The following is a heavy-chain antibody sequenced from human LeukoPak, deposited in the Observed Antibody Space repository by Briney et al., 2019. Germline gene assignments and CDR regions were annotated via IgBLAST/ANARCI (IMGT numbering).Heavy chain of an antibody. V-gene: IGHV1-8*01. Sequence: ASVKVSCKASGYTFTSYDINWVRQATGQGLEWMGWMNPYSGNTAYEQKFQGRVTMTRNTSINTAYMELSSLTSEDTAVYYWARGRYSGYGIDSWGQGNLFSVSS. D-gene: IGHD5-12*01. J-gene: IGHJ4*02. CDR2: MNPYSGNT. CDR3: ARGRYSGYGIDS. CDR1: GYTFTSYD.